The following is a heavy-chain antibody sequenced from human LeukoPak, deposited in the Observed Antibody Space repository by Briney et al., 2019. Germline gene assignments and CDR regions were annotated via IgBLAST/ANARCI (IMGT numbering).Heavy chain of an antibody. CDR1: GGSISSYY. Sequence: KPSETLSLTCTVSGGSISSYYWSWIRQPPGKGLEWIGYIYYSGSTNYNPSLKSRVTISVDTSKNQFSLKLSSVTAADTAAYYCARVKLRARQPTWFDPWGQGTLVTVSS. D-gene: IGHD1-14*01. CDR2: IYYSGST. V-gene: IGHV4-59*01. CDR3: ARVKLRARQPTWFDP. J-gene: IGHJ5*02.